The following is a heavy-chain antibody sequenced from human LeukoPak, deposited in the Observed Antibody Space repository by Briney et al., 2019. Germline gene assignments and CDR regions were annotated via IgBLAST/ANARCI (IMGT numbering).Heavy chain of an antibody. CDR2: INPNSGGT. V-gene: IGHV1-2*02. J-gene: IGHJ4*02. CDR3: AREYYYGSGSYFDY. D-gene: IGHD3-10*01. CDR1: GYTFTDYY. Sequence: ASVKVSCKTSGYTFTDYYMHWVRQAPGQGLEWMGWINPNSGGTNYAQKFQGRVTMTRDTSISTAYMELSRLRSDDTAVYYCAREYYYGSGSYFDYWGQGTLVTVSS.